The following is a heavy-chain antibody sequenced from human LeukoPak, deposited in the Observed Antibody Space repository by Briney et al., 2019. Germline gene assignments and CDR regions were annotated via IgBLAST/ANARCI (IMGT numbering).Heavy chain of an antibody. V-gene: IGHV3-30*03. Sequence: GGSLRLSCAASGFTFSSYGMHWVRQAPGKGLEWVAAISYDGSNKFYADSVKGRFTISRDNSKNTLYLQMNSLRAEDTAVYYCAGSSSWYYFKYWGQGTLVTVSS. D-gene: IGHD6-13*01. CDR3: AGSSSWYYFKY. J-gene: IGHJ4*02. CDR2: ISYDGSNK. CDR1: GFTFSSYG.